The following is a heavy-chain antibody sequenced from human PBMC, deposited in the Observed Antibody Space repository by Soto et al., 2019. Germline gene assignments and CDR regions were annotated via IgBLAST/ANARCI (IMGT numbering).Heavy chain of an antibody. J-gene: IGHJ6*02. V-gene: IGHV1-3*01. CDR1: GGTFSSYA. CDR3: ARDIELASSIKRPYYYYGMDV. Sequence: GASVKVSCKASGGTFSSYAISWVRQAPGQRLEWMGWINAGNGNTKYSQKFQGRVTITRDTSASTAYMELSSLRSEDTAVYYCARDIELASSIKRPYYYYGMDVWGQGTTVTVSS. CDR2: INAGNGNT. D-gene: IGHD1-1*01.